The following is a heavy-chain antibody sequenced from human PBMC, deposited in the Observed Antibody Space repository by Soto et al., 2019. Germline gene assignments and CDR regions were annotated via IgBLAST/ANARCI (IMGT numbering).Heavy chain of an antibody. CDR3: ARDQRSYGDYRDAFDI. Sequence: ASVKVSCKVSGYTLTELSMHWVRQAPGKGLEWMGGFDPEDGETIYAQKFQGRVTMTEDTSTDTAYMELSSLRSDDTAVYYCARDQRSYGDYRDAFDIWGQGTMVTVSS. J-gene: IGHJ3*02. CDR2: FDPEDGET. D-gene: IGHD4-17*01. CDR1: GYTLTELS. V-gene: IGHV1-24*01.